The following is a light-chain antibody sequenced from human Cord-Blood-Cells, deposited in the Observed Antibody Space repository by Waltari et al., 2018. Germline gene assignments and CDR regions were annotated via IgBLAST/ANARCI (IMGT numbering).Light chain of an antibody. V-gene: IGLV5-45*02. CDR1: SGINVGTYR. J-gene: IGLJ3*02. CDR2: YKSDSDK. Sequence: QAVLTQPSSLSASPGASASLTCTLRSGINVGTYRIYWYQQKPGSPPQYHLRYKSDSDKQQGSGVPSRFSGSKDASANAGILLISGLQSEDEADYYCMIWHSSFWVFGGGTKLTVL. CDR3: MIWHSSFWV.